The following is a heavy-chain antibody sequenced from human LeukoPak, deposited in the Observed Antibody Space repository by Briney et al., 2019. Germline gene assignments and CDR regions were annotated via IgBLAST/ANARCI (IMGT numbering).Heavy chain of an antibody. V-gene: IGHV1-24*01. CDR3: ATTQDYGDCVSLVLGY. D-gene: IGHD4-17*01. CDR2: FDPEDGET. J-gene: IGHJ4*02. CDR1: GYTLTELS. Sequence: ASVKVSCKVSGYTLTELSMHWVRQAPGKGLEWMGGFDPEDGETIYAQKFQGRVTMTEDTSTDTAYMELSSLRSEDTAVYYCATTQDYGDCVSLVLGYWGQGALVTVSS.